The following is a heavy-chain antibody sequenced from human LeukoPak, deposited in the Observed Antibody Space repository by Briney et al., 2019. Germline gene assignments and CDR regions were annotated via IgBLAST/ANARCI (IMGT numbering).Heavy chain of an antibody. D-gene: IGHD5-12*01. CDR3: ARDTWILDPYSGYDSETRMYYFDY. J-gene: IGHJ4*02. CDR2: ISSSSSTI. Sequence: PGGSLRLSCAASGFTFNNAWMNWVRQAPGKGLEWVSYISSSSSTIYYADSVKGRFTISRDNAKNSLYLQMNSLRAEDTAVYYCARDTWILDPYSGYDSETRMYYFDYWGQGTLVTVPS. V-gene: IGHV3-48*01. CDR1: GFTFNNAW.